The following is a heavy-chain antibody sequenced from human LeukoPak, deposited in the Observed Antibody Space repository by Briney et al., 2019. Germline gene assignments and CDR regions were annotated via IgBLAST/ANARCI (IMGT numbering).Heavy chain of an antibody. CDR1: GFTLSNYA. CDR3: ASNPPFDY. V-gene: IGHV3-23*01. D-gene: IGHD1-14*01. Sequence: GGSLRLSCAASGFTLSNYAMSWVRQAPGKGLEWVSDISGSGDNTFYADSVKGRFTISRDNSKNTLYLQMISLRAEDTAVYYCASNPPFDYWGQGTLVTVSS. CDR2: ISGSGDNT. J-gene: IGHJ4*02.